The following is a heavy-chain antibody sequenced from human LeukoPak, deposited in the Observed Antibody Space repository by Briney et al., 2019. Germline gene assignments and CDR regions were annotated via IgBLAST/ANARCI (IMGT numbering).Heavy chain of an antibody. CDR1: GFTVSSNY. D-gene: IGHD2-21*02. CDR3: ARKQVTPAYYAFDI. J-gene: IGHJ3*02. V-gene: IGHV3-53*01. CDR2: IYSGGST. Sequence: PGGSLRLSCAASGFTVSSNYMSWVRQAPGKGLEWVSVIYSGGSTYYADSVKGRFTISRDNSKNTLYLQMNSLRAEDTAVYYCARKQVTPAYYAFDIWGQGTMVTVSS.